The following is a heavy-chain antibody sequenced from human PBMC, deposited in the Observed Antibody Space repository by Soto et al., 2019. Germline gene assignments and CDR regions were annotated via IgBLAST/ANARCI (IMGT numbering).Heavy chain of an antibody. D-gene: IGHD2-2*01. J-gene: IGHJ6*03. V-gene: IGHV6-1*01. Sequence: SQTLSLTCVISGDSVSSNSAAWNWIRQSPSRGLEWLGRTYYRSKWYNDYAVSVKSRITINPDTSKNQFSLQLNSVTPEDTAVYYCSRDFTNGSGTSLWDYYYMDVWGKGTTVTVSS. CDR2: TYYRSKWYN. CDR1: GDSVSSNSAA. CDR3: SRDFTNGSGTSLWDYYYMDV.